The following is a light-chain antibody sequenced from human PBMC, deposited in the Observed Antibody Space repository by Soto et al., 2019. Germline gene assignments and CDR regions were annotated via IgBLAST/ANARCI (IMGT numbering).Light chain of an antibody. Sequence: QSALTQPASVSGSPGQSITISCTGASSDVGNYNYVSWYQQHPGKAPKLIIYDVSNRPSGVSNRFSGSKSGNTASLTISGLQAEDEADYYCSSYTSSRTLYVFGTGTKLTVL. CDR3: SSYTSSRTLYV. CDR1: SSDVGNYNY. J-gene: IGLJ1*01. CDR2: DVS. V-gene: IGLV2-14*01.